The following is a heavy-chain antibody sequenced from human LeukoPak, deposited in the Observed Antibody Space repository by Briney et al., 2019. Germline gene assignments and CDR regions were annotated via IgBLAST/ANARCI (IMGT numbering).Heavy chain of an antibody. V-gene: IGHV5-51*01. CDR3: ARRSNEGALTRDGRDV. D-gene: IGHD2-8*01. CDR2: IYPGDSDT. J-gene: IGHJ6*02. CDR1: GYSFTSYW. Sequence: GESLQISCQGSGYSFTSYWIGWVRQMPGKGLEWMGIIYPGDSDTRYSPSFQGQVTISADKSISTAYLQWSSLKASDTAMYSCARRSNEGALTRDGRDVWGQGTTVTVSS.